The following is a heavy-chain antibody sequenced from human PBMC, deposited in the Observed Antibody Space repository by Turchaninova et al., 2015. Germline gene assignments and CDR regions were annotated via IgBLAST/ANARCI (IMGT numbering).Heavy chain of an antibody. V-gene: IGHV4-39*07. Sequence: QLQLQESGPGLVKPSATLSLTCTVSGGSISSSSYYWGWTLQPPGKGLEWIWSIYYSGTTYYDPSLKSRITISVDTSKNQFSLELSSMTAADTAVYYCARGLYSSSWYSSHNWFDPWGQGTLVTVSS. CDR3: ARGLYSSSWYSSHNWFDP. CDR1: GGSISSSSYY. J-gene: IGHJ5*02. CDR2: IYYSGTT. D-gene: IGHD6-13*01.